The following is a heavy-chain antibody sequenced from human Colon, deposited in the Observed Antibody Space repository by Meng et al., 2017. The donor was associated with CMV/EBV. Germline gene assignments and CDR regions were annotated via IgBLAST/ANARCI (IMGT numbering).Heavy chain of an antibody. V-gene: IGHV3-30*18. D-gene: IGHD1-26*01. CDR1: FSFCNFG. Sequence: FSFCNFGLHWVRQAPGQGLEWMALISFDRHNKYYTDSVKGRFTISRDNSKNTLYLQMNSLGAEDTAVYYCAKVRGKVGATGYFDSWGQGTLVTVSS. CDR3: AKVRGKVGATGYFDS. CDR2: ISFDRHNK. J-gene: IGHJ4*02.